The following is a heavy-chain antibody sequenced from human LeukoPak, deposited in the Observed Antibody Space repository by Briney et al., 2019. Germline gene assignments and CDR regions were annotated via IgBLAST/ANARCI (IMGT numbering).Heavy chain of an antibody. CDR3: AKDRNWNFDY. CDR2: ISSSSTI. D-gene: IGHD1-1*01. Sequence: GGSLRLSCAASGFIFSSYSMNWVPQAPGKGLEWVSSISSSSTIYYADSVKGRFTISRDNAKNSLYLQMNSLRAEDTAVYYCAKDRNWNFDYWGQGTLVTISS. V-gene: IGHV3-69-1*01. J-gene: IGHJ4*02. CDR1: GFIFSSYS.